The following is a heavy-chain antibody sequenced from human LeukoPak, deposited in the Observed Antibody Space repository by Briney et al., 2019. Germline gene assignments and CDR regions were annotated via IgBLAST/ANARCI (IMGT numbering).Heavy chain of an antibody. Sequence: GASVKVSCTASGYTFISYYMHWVREAPGHRLEWMGIINPSGGSTSYAQKFQGRVTMTRDTSTSTVYMELSSLRSEDTAVYYCARERYISGWYSFDYWGQGTLVTVSS. J-gene: IGHJ4*02. V-gene: IGHV1-46*01. CDR2: INPSGGST. CDR3: ARERYISGWYSFDY. D-gene: IGHD6-19*01. CDR1: GYTFISYY.